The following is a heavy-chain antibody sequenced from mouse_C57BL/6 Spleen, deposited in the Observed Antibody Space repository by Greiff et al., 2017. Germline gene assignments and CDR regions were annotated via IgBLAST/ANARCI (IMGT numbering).Heavy chain of an antibody. CDR1: GFTFSSYA. CDR2: ISSGGDYI. D-gene: IGHD1-1*01. J-gene: IGHJ4*01. Sequence: EVMLVESGEGLVKPGGSLKLSCAASGFTFSSYAMSWVRQTPEKRLEWVAYISSGGDYIYYADTVKGRFTISRDNARNTLYLQMSSLKSEDTAMYYCTRNGDYYGSRGGAMDYWGQGTSVTVSS. V-gene: IGHV5-9-1*02. CDR3: TRNGDYYGSRGGAMDY.